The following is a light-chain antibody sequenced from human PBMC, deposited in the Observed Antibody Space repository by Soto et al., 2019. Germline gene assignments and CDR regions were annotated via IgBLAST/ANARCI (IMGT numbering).Light chain of an antibody. CDR2: NTS. Sequence: EIVLTQSPGTLSLSPGEGATVSCRVSQSINSKSLVWYQRKFGQAPRLLIYNTSSRATGIPDRFSGSGSGTDFTLTISRLEPEDFAVYYCQQYGSSTRTFGQGTKVDIK. V-gene: IGKV3-20*01. J-gene: IGKJ1*01. CDR3: QQYGSSTRT. CDR1: QSINSKS.